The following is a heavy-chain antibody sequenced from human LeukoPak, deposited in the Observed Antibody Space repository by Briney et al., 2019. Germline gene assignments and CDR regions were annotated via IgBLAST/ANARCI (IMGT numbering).Heavy chain of an antibody. Sequence: PGXXLRLSCAASGFTFSSYWMSWVRQAPGKGLEWVANIKQDGSEKYYVDSVKGRFTISRDNAKNSLYLQMNSLRAEDTAVYYCVGWNYRRGFDYWGQGTLVTVSS. CDR1: GFTFSSYW. J-gene: IGHJ4*02. CDR3: VGWNYRRGFDY. V-gene: IGHV3-7*01. D-gene: IGHD1-7*01. CDR2: IKQDGSEK.